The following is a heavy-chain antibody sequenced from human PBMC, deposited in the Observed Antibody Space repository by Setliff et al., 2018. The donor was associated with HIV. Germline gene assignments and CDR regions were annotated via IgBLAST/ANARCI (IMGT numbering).Heavy chain of an antibody. J-gene: IGHJ2*01. D-gene: IGHD3-22*01. CDR3: ARVSYYDSSGYYDYWYFDL. V-gene: IGHV1-69*06. CDR1: GATFSSYA. Sequence: GASVMVSCKASGATFSSYAISWVRQAPGQGLEWMGRIIPMFGTAIYAQKFQGRVTITADKSTSTAYMELSSLRSDDTAVYFCARVSYYDSSGYYDYWYFDLWGRGTLVTVSS. CDR2: IIPMFGTA.